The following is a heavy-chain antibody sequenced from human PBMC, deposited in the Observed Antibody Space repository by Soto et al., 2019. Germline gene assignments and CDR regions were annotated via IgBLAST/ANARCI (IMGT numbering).Heavy chain of an antibody. Sequence: EVQLVESGGGLIQPGGSLRLSCAASGFTVSSNYMSWVRQAPGKGLEWVSVIYSGGSTYYADSVKGRFTISRDNSKNTLYLQMNSLRAEDTAVYYCAKQYDYVWGSYRSWGQGTLVTVSS. D-gene: IGHD3-16*02. J-gene: IGHJ5*02. CDR2: IYSGGST. CDR1: GFTVSSNY. V-gene: IGHV3-53*01. CDR3: AKQYDYVWGSYRS.